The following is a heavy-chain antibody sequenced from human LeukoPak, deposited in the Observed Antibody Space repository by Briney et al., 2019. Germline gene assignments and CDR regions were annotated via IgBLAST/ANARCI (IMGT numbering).Heavy chain of an antibody. CDR1: GFTFSSYG. V-gene: IGHV3-33*01. Sequence: PGGSLRLSCAAPGFTFSSYGMHWVRQAPGKGLEWVAVIWYDGSNKYYADSVKGRFTISRDNSKNTLYLQMNSLRAEDTAVYYCARDRIPTYYYGMDVWGQGTTVTVSS. J-gene: IGHJ6*02. CDR2: IWYDGSNK. CDR3: ARDRIPTYYYGMDV.